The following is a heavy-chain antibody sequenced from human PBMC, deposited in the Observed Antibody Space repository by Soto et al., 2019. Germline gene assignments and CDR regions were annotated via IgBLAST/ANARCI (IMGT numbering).Heavy chain of an antibody. V-gene: IGHV3-30*18. CDR1: GFTFSSYG. CDR2: ISYDGSNK. CDR3: AQDRHADSSSWFPIYFHH. J-gene: IGHJ1*01. D-gene: IGHD6-13*01. Sequence: GGSLRLSCAASGFTFSSYGMHWVRQAPGKGLEWVAVISYDGSNKYYGDSVKGRFTISRDNSKNTLYLQMNSLRAEDTAVYYCAQDRHADSSSWFPIYFHHCRQXPLVTVSS.